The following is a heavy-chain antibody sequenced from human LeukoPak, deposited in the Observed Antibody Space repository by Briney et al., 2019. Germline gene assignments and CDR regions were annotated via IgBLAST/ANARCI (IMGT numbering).Heavy chain of an antibody. J-gene: IGHJ4*02. V-gene: IGHV3-53*01. D-gene: IGHD6-13*01. CDR1: GFTVSNNH. CDR2: VYTAGST. Sequence: GGSLRLSCAASGFTVSNNHMTWVRQAPGKGVEWVSVVYTAGSTYYADSVKGRFTISRDNSKNTVYLQMNSLRVGDTAVYYCARGYNSNWNYFDYWGQGILVTVSS. CDR3: ARGYNSNWNYFDY.